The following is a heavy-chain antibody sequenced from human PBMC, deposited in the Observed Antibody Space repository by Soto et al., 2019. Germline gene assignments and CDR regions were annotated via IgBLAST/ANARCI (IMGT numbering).Heavy chain of an antibody. Sequence: TLSLTCIFSGGSISSSSYYWGWIRQPPGKGLEWIGSIYYSGSTYYNPSLKSRVTISVDTSKNQFSLKLSSVTAADTAVFYCARNRARNWFDPWGQGTLVTVAS. CDR2: IYYSGST. V-gene: IGHV4-39*01. D-gene: IGHD6-6*01. J-gene: IGHJ5*02. CDR3: ARNRARNWFDP. CDR1: GGSISSSSYY.